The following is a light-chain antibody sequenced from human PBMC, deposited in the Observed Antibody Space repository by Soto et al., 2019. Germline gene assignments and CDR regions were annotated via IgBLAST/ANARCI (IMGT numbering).Light chain of an antibody. CDR2: GSS. Sequence: DIQMTQSPSPLSASVGDRVDITCRASQGVSDWVAWYQQKPGEAPKLLIYGSSSLLSGVPSRFSGTRSGTDFTLTISSLQPEDFATYYCQQANSYPWTFGQGTKVDIK. CDR1: QGVSDW. J-gene: IGKJ1*01. V-gene: IGKV1-12*01. CDR3: QQANSYPWT.